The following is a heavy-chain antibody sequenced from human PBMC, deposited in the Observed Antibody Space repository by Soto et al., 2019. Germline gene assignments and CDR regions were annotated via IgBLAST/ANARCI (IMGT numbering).Heavy chain of an antibody. J-gene: IGHJ1*01. CDR2: ITVNGNT. V-gene: IGHV4-4*07. CDR3: ARESGENWTYEAH. Sequence: SETLSLTCTVSGAYISDFSWSWIRQPAGKGLEWIGRITVNGNTQYNPSFRSRVTMSMDTSRNQFSLNLQSATAADTALYYCARESGENWTYEAHWGQGTLVTVSS. D-gene: IGHD1-7*01. CDR1: GAYISDFS.